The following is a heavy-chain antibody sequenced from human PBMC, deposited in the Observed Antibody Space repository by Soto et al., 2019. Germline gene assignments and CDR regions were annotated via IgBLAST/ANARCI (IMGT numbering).Heavy chain of an antibody. CDR1: GFTFDDYS. D-gene: IGHD4-4*01. CDR2: ISWDGYST. Sequence: EVQMVESGGVVVQPGGSLRLSCAASGFTFDDYSVHWVRQAPGKGLEWVSLISWDGYSTFYADYVKGRFTISRDNSKNSLYLQMNSLTTEDTAFYYCVKDGAVTDYTYLDSWGQGALVTVSS. CDR3: VKDGAVTDYTYLDS. V-gene: IGHV3-43*01. J-gene: IGHJ4*02.